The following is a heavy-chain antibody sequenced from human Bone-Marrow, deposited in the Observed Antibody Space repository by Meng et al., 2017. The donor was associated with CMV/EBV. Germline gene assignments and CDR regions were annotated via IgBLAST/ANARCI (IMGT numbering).Heavy chain of an antibody. CDR3: ARESYYDFWSGYYSYFDY. J-gene: IGHJ4*02. Sequence: GGSLRLSCAASGFTFSSYAMHWVRQAPGKGLEWVAVISYDGSNKYYADSVKGRFTISRDNSKNTLYLQMNSLRAEDTAVYYCARESYYDFWSGYYSYFDYWGQGTLDTVSS. CDR1: GFTFSSYA. V-gene: IGHV3-30-3*01. CDR2: ISYDGSNK. D-gene: IGHD3-3*01.